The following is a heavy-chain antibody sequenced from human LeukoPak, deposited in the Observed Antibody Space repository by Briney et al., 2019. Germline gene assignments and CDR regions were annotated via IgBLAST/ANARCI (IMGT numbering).Heavy chain of an antibody. CDR2: IFYSGTT. CDR3: AIGVPAHYYYDMDV. J-gene: IGHJ6*02. CDR1: GASISSYY. Sequence: SETLSLTCTVSGASISSYYWSWIRQPPGKGLEWIGYIFYSGTTKYNPSLKSRVTISVGTSRNQFSLKLSSVTAADTAVYYCAIGVPAHYYYDMDVWGQGTTVTVSS. D-gene: IGHD2-8*01. V-gene: IGHV4-59*08.